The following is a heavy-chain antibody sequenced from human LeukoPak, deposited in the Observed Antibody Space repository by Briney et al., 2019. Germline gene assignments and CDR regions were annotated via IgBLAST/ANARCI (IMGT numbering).Heavy chain of an antibody. D-gene: IGHD5-18*01. J-gene: IGHJ4*02. CDR3: AREGWGFSYGY. Sequence: GGSLRLSCAASGFTFSSYWMHWVRQGPGKGLVWVSRINSDGRITNYADSVEGRFTISRDNAKNTLYLQMNSLRAEDTAVYYCAREGWGFSYGYWGQGALVTVSS. CDR1: GFTFSSYW. V-gene: IGHV3-74*01. CDR2: INSDGRIT.